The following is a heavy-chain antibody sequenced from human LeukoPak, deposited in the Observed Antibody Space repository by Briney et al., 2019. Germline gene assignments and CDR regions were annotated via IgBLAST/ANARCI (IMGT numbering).Heavy chain of an antibody. Sequence: SETPSLTCTVSGDSVSSASYYWSWIRQPPGKGLEWIGFMSNSGHTDSTPSLKSRATISVDTSKNQFSLKLNSVTAADTAVYYCARASAAGTGPDSWGQGTLVTVSS. D-gene: IGHD6-13*01. V-gene: IGHV4-61*01. J-gene: IGHJ4*02. CDR2: MSNSGHT. CDR3: ARASAAGTGPDS. CDR1: GDSVSSASYY.